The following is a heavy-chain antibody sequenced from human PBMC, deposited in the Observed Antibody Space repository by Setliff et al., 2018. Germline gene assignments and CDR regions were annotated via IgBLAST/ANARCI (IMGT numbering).Heavy chain of an antibody. CDR1: GFTFHGSA. CDR3: AKAPYCSGGSCSSAYIFDH. V-gene: IGHV3-9*01. D-gene: IGHD2-15*01. Sequence: PGGSLRLSCAASGFTFHGSAMHWVRQAPGKGLEWVSGISWKSDSMGYAGSVKGRFTMTRDNAKNSLYLQMNSLRPEDTALYYCAKAPYCSGGSCSSAYIFDHWGQGTLVTVSS. J-gene: IGHJ4*02. CDR2: ISWKSDSM.